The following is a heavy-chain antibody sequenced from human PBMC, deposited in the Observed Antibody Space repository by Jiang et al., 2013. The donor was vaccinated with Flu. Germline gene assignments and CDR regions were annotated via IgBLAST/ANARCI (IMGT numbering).Heavy chain of an antibody. CDR3: TRPLNPYDYGDYNWFDP. Sequence: GKGLEWVGRIRSKANSYATAYAASVKGRFTISRDDSKNTAYLQMNSLKTEDTAVYYCTRPLNPYDYGDYNWFDPWGQGTLVTVSS. D-gene: IGHD4-17*01. J-gene: IGHJ5*02. V-gene: IGHV3-73*01. CDR2: IRSKANSYAT.